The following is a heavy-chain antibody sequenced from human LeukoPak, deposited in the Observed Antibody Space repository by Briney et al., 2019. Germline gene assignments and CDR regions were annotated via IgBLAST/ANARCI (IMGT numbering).Heavy chain of an antibody. CDR3: AKDLGGPIVGATGGDY. CDR2: ISGSGGST. J-gene: IGHJ4*02. D-gene: IGHD1-26*01. V-gene: IGHV3-23*01. Sequence: GGSLTLSCAASGFTFNSYAMNWVRQAPGKGLEWVSSISGSGGSTYYADSVKGRFTISRDNSKNTLYLQMNSLRAEDTAVYYCAKDLGGPIVGATGGDYWGQGTLVTVSS. CDR1: GFTFNSYA.